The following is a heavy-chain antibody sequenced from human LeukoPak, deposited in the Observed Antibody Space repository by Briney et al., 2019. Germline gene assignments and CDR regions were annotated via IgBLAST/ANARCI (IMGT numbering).Heavy chain of an antibody. CDR2: INTYTGNP. Sequence: VASVKVSCKASGYTFTSYALNWVRQVPGQGLEWMGWINTYTGNPTYAQGFTGRFVFSLDTSVRTAYPQISGLKAEDTAVYYCARATSSRDPGIAAALKGGYGYWGQGTLVTVSS. CDR3: ARATSSRDPGIAAALKGGYGY. J-gene: IGHJ4*02. CDR1: GYTFTSYA. V-gene: IGHV7-4-1*02. D-gene: IGHD6-13*01.